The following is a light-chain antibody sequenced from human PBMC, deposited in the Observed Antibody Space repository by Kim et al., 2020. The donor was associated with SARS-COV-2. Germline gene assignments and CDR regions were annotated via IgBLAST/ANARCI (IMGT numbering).Light chain of an antibody. J-gene: IGKJ3*01. CDR1: QGVSSY. V-gene: IGKV3-11*01. CDR3: QQRSNWPRP. CDR2: DAS. Sequence: LPPGERAPPSCRASQGVSSYLAGYQQKPGQAPRLLIYDASNRATGIPARFSGSGSGTDFTLTISSLEPEDFAVYYCQQRSNWPRPFGPGTKVDIK.